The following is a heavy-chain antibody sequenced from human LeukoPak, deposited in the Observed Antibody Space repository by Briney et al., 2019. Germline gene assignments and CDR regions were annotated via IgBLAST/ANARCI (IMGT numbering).Heavy chain of an antibody. CDR3: ARGPLLRYFDWLSTLDY. Sequence: SETLSLTCVVYGGSLSGYYWSWIRQPPGKGLEWIGEINHSGSTNYNPSLKSRVTISVDTSKNQFSLKLSSVTAADTAVYYCARGPLLRYFDWLSTLDYWGQGTLVTVSS. J-gene: IGHJ4*02. CDR1: GGSLSGYY. CDR2: INHSGST. V-gene: IGHV4-34*01. D-gene: IGHD3-9*01.